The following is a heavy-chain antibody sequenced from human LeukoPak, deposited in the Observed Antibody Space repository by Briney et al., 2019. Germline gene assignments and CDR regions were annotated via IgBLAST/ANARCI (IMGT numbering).Heavy chain of an antibody. CDR2: INGSGSST. V-gene: IGHV3-23*01. Sequence: PGGSLRLSCAASGFTFSTYAMIWVRQAPGKGLEWVSGINGSGSSTYSADSVKGRILISRDNSKNTLYLQMNGLRAEDTAVYYCAKARDFDFWSGYSNWFDPWGQGTLVTVSS. CDR1: GFTFSTYA. J-gene: IGHJ5*02. D-gene: IGHD3-3*01. CDR3: AKARDFDFWSGYSNWFDP.